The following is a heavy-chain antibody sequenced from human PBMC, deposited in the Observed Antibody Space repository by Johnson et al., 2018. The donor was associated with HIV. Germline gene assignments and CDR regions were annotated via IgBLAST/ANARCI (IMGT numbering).Heavy chain of an antibody. CDR2: IKQDGSEK. Sequence: VQLVESGGGLVQPGGSLRLSCAASGFTFSSYWMSWVRQAPGKGLEWVANIKQDGSEKYYVDSVKGRFTISRDNAKNSLYLQNKKLRAEDTAGYYCAKDRGRPGIPAAFDIWGQGTMVTVSS. CDR3: AKDRGRPGIPAAFDI. D-gene: IGHD3-10*01. J-gene: IGHJ3*02. CDR1: GFTFSSYW. V-gene: IGHV3-7*01.